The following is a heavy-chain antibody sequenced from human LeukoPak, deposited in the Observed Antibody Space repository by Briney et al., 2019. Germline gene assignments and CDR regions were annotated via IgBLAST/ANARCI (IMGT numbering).Heavy chain of an antibody. J-gene: IGHJ6*02. V-gene: IGHV3-23*01. D-gene: IGHD2-15*01. CDR1: GFTFSSYA. CDR3: AKDRWGGVKRSRIYCSGGCCYSDRRYYGMDV. Sequence: GGSLRLSCAASGFTFSSYAMSWVRQAPGKGLEWVSAISGSGGSTYYADSVKGRFTISRDNSKNTLYLQMNSLRAEDTAVYYCAKDRWGGVKRSRIYCSGGCCYSDRRYYGMDVWGQGTTVTVSS. CDR2: ISGSGGST.